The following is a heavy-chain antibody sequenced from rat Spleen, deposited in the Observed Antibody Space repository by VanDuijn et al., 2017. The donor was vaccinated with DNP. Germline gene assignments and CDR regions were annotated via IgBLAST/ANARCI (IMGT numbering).Heavy chain of an antibody. J-gene: IGHJ2*01. CDR1: GFTFSDYN. D-gene: IGHD1-4*01. V-gene: IGHV5-7*01. CDR3: ARGNYPGINTFDY. Sequence: EVQLVESGGGLVQPGRSLKVSCAASGFTFSDYNMAWVRQAPKKGLEWVATISHDGSSTYYRDSVKGRFTISRDDAKSTLFLQMDSLRSEDTAAYYCARGNYPGINTFDYWGQGVMVTVSS. CDR2: ISHDGSST.